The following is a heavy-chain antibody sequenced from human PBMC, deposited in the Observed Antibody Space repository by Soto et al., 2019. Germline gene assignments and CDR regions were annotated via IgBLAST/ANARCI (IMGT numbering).Heavy chain of an antibody. CDR3: ATSAYYYDSSGYSPPPLDY. Sequence: GASVKVSCKVSGYTLTKLSMHWVRQAPGKGLEWMGGFDPEDGETIYAQKFQGRVTMTEDTSTDTAYMELSSLRSEDTAVYYCATSAYYYDSSGYSPPPLDYWGQGTLVTVSS. CDR2: FDPEDGET. J-gene: IGHJ4*02. CDR1: GYTLTKLS. D-gene: IGHD3-22*01. V-gene: IGHV1-24*01.